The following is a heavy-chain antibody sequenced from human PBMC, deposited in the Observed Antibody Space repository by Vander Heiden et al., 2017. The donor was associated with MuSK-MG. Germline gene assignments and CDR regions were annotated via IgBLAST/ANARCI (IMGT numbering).Heavy chain of an antibody. CDR1: GGSISSSNW. D-gene: IGHD1-26*01. J-gene: IGHJ3*02. V-gene: IGHV4-4*02. CDR3: ARDNLGPVIGGSYYHAFDI. Sequence: QVQLQESGPGLVQPSGTLSLTCAVSGGSISSSNWWSWVRQPPGKGLEWIGEIYHSGSTNYNPSLKSRVTISVDKSKNQFSLKLSSVTAADTAVYYCARDNLGPVIGGSYYHAFDIWGQGTMVTVSS. CDR2: IYHSGST.